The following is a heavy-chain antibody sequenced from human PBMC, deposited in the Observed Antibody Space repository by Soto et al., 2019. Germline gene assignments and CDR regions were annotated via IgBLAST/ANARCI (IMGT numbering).Heavy chain of an antibody. V-gene: IGHV3-7*01. J-gene: IGHJ4*02. CDR1: GVIFSNFW. CDR2: INQDGSEK. CDR3: AVLSIAAVVDF. Sequence: AGGSLRLSCAASGVIFSNFWINWVRQAPGKGLEWVASINQDGSEKYYVDSVKGRFTISRDNAKNSLYLQMNSLRAEDTAVYYSAVLSIAAVVDFWGQGTLVTVSS. D-gene: IGHD6-25*01.